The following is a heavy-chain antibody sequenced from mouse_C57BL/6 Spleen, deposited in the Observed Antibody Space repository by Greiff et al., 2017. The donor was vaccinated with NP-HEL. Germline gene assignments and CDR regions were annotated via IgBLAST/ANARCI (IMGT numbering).Heavy chain of an antibody. D-gene: IGHD2-5*01. J-gene: IGHJ2*01. CDR1: GYTFTSYW. CDR3: ARAYYSNYSYYFDY. CDR2: IDPSDSYT. V-gene: IGHV1-59*01. Sequence: QVQLQQPGAELVRPGTSVKLSCKASGYTFTSYWMHWVKQRPGQGLEWIGVIDPSDSYTNYNQKFKGKATLTVDPSSSTAYMQLSILTSEDSAVYYCARAYYSNYSYYFDYWGQGTTLTVSS.